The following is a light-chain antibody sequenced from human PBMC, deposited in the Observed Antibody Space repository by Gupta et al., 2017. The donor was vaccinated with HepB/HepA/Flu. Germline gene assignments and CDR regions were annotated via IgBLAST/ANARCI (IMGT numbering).Light chain of an antibody. CDR1: QSISSW. J-gene: IGKJ1*01. V-gene: IGKV1-5*03. Sequence: DIQMTQSPSTLSALLGDRVTITCRASQSISSWLAWYQQKPRKAPKLLIYKASSLESGVPSRFSGSGSGTEFTLTISSLQPDDFATYYCQHYNSYSGTFGQGTKVEIK. CDR2: KAS. CDR3: QHYNSYSGT.